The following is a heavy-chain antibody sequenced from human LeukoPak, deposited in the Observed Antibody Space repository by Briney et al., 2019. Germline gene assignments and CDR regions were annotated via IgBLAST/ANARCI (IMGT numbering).Heavy chain of an antibody. CDR2: FDPEDGET. V-gene: IGHV1-24*01. Sequence: ASVKVSCKVSGYTLTELSMHWVRQAPGKGLEWMGGFDPEDGETIYAQKFQGRVTMTEDTSTDTAYMELSSLRSEDTAVYYCARGPYSSSWYYYYYYMDVWGKGTTVTVSS. J-gene: IGHJ6*03. CDR3: ARGPYSSSWYYYYYYMDV. CDR1: GYTLTELS. D-gene: IGHD6-13*01.